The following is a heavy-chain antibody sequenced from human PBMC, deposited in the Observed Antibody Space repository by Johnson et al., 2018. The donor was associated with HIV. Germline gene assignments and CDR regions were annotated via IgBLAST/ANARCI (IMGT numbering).Heavy chain of an antibody. D-gene: IGHD3-3*01. CDR1: GFTFSTYA. V-gene: IGHV3-30*04. J-gene: IGHJ3*02. Sequence: QVQLVESGGGVVQPGRSLRLSCAASGFTFSTYAMFWVRQAPGKGLEWVAVISGGGGTTNYADSVKGRVTISRDTFKNTLYLQMNSLRAEDTAVYYCAKDWSVLEWLSLHAFDIWGQGTMVTVSS. CDR2: ISGGGGTT. CDR3: AKDWSVLEWLSLHAFDI.